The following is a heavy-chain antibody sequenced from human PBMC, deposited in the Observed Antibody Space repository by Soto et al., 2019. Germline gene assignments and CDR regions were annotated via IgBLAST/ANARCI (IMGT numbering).Heavy chain of an antibody. CDR3: AHSCGSCYEGTWFDP. V-gene: IGHV2-5*02. Sequence: SGPTLVKPTQTLTLTCTFSGFSLSTSGVGVGWIRQPPGKALEWLALIYWDDDKRYSPSLKSRLTITKDTSKNQVVLKMTNMDPVDTATYYCAHSCGSCYEGTWFDPWGQGTLVTVSS. CDR1: GFSLSTSGVG. CDR2: IYWDDDK. D-gene: IGHD2-15*01. J-gene: IGHJ5*02.